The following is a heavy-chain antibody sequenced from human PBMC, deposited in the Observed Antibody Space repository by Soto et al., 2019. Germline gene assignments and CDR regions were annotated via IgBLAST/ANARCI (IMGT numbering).Heavy chain of an antibody. CDR2: IYSGGST. D-gene: IGHD6-13*01. CDR1: GFTVSSNY. V-gene: IGHV3-53*01. J-gene: IGHJ4*02. CDR3: ARGRIAAAGLYFDY. Sequence: GGSLRLSCAASGFTVSSNYMSWVRQAPGNGLEWVSVIYSGGSTYYADSVKGRFTISRDNSKNTLYLQMNSLRAEDTAVYYCARGRIAAAGLYFDYWGQGTLVTVSS.